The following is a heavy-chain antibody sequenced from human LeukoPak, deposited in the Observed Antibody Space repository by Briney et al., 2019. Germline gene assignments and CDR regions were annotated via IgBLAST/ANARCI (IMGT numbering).Heavy chain of an antibody. D-gene: IGHD3-22*01. CDR3: ARDSGVIADYYDSV. Sequence: SETLSLTCAVYGGSFSGYYWSWIRQPPGKGLEWIGYIYYTGSTNYNPSLKSRVTISVDTSKNQFSLKLSSVTAADTAVYYCARDSGVIADYYDSVWGQGTMVTVSS. J-gene: IGHJ3*01. CDR2: IYYTGST. V-gene: IGHV4-59*01. CDR1: GGSFSGYY.